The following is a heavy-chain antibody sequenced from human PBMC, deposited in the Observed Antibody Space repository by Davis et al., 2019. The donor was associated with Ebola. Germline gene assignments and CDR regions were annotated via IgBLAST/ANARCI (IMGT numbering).Heavy chain of an antibody. J-gene: IGHJ4*02. D-gene: IGHD4-17*01. CDR3: ARGLDFGDYTDY. CDR2: ISTFAGKT. V-gene: IGHV1-18*01. CDR1: GYTFISYG. Sequence: AASVKVSCKASGYTFISYGISWVRQAPGQGPEWMGWISTFAGKTKYVQKFQGRVTMTRDKSTSTVYMELRSLRSDDTAVYYCARGLDFGDYTDYWGQGTLVTVAS.